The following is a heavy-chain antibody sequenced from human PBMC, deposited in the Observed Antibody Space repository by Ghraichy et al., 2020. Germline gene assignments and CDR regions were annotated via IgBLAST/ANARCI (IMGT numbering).Heavy chain of an antibody. D-gene: IGHD3-10*01. J-gene: IGHJ6*03. V-gene: IGHV3-15*01. CDR3: TYKAMVREPRRPHYYYYYMDV. Sequence: GESLNISCAASGFTLTKAWMSWVRQAPGKGLEWVGRIRGKTDGGTTDYAAPVKGRFTISRDDSENTLYLQMNSLKTEDTAVYYCTYKAMVREPRRPHYYYYYMDVWGKGTTVTVSS. CDR2: IRGKTDGGTT. CDR1: GFTLTKAW.